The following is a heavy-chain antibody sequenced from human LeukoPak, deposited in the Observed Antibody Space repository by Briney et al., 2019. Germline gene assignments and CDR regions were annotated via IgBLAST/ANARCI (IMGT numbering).Heavy chain of an antibody. D-gene: IGHD1-26*01. CDR3: ARGPFAYSGIYWPPPYFF. Sequence: KPGGSLSHTRCASGFHFKIFSMQGVRQAPGKGLEWVSSISSSSSYIYYADSVKGRFTISRDNAKNSLYLQMNSLRAEDTAVYYCARGPFAYSGIYWPPPYFFWRPGTLVTVSS. V-gene: IGHV3-21*01. CDR2: ISSSSSYI. J-gene: IGHJ4*02. CDR1: GFHFKIFS.